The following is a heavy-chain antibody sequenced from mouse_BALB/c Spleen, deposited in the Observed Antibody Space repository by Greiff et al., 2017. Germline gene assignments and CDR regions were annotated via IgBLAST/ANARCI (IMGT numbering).Heavy chain of an antibody. V-gene: IGHV1-7*01. J-gene: IGHJ3*01. CDR1: GYTFTSYW. D-gene: IGHD2-14*01. Sequence: QVHVKQSGAELAKPGASVKMSCKASGYTFTSYWMHWVKQRPGQGLEWIGYINPSTGYTEYNQKFKDKATLTADKSSSTAYMQLSSLTSEDSAVYYCARFDYRYPWFAYWGQGTLVTVSA. CDR3: ARFDYRYPWFAY. CDR2: INPSTGYT.